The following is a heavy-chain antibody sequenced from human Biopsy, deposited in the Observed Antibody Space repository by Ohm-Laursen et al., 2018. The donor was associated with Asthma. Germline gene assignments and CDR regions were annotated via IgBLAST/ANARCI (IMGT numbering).Heavy chain of an antibody. V-gene: IGHV4-34*01. J-gene: IGHJ5*02. CDR3: ARAAITGIRGWFDP. CDR2: IDQSGYT. Sequence: SDTLSLTCTVYGGYLTGHYWNWIRPPPGKGLEWIGEIDQSGYTNYNPSLKSRVTISADTSKNQFHLNLSSGTAADTAVYFCARAAITGIRGWFDPWGQGTQVTVSS. D-gene: IGHD1-20*01. CDR1: GGYLTGHY.